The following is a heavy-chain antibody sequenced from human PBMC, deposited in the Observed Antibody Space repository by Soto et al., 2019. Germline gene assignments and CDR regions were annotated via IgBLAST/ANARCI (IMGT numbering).Heavy chain of an antibody. Sequence: PGGSLRLSCAASGFTFSSYSMNWVRQAPGKGLEWVSSISSSSSYIYYADSVKGRFTISRDNAKNSLYLQMNSLRAEDTAVYYCARDLGYCSGGSCPERPNYYYGMDVWGQGTTVTVS. D-gene: IGHD2-15*01. CDR3: ARDLGYCSGGSCPERPNYYYGMDV. V-gene: IGHV3-21*01. J-gene: IGHJ6*02. CDR1: GFTFSSYS. CDR2: ISSSSSYI.